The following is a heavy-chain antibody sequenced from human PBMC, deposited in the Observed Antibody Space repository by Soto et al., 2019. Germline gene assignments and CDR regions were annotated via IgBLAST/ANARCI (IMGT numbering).Heavy chain of an antibody. D-gene: IGHD2-2*02. V-gene: IGHV3-15*01. CDR1: GFTFSNAW. CDR3: TTDSGYGSSTSCYSGAFDI. Sequence: GGSLRLSCAASGFTFSNAWMSWVRQAPGKGLEWVGRIKSKTDGGTTDYAAPVKGRFTISRDYSKNTLYLQMNSLKTEDTAVYYCTTDSGYGSSTSCYSGAFDIWGQGKMVTVSS. CDR2: IKSKTDGGTT. J-gene: IGHJ3*02.